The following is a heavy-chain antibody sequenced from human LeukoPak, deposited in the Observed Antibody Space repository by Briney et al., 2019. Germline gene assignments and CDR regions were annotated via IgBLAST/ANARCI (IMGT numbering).Heavy chain of an antibody. V-gene: IGHV1-18*01. CDR2: ISAYNANT. CDR3: ARPMIRGVHYYGMDV. Sequence: GASVKVSCKASGYTFTNYGISWVRQAPGQGLEWMGWISAYNANTNYAQKLQGRVTMTTDTSTGTAYMELRSLRSDDTAVYYCARPMIRGVHYYGMDVWGQGTTVTVSS. D-gene: IGHD3-10*01. CDR1: GYTFTNYG. J-gene: IGHJ6*02.